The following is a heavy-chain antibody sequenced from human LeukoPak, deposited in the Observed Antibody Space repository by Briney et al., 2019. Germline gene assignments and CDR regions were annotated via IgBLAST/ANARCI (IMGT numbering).Heavy chain of an antibody. CDR2: LKSDGSGI. CDR1: GFTFSTYA. CDR3: AKDTWSNSGWTHAFDS. Sequence: GGSLRLSCAASGFTFSTYAMNWVRQAPGKGLEWVSGLKSDGSGISYADSVKGRFTISRDNSRNTVFLQMNSLRVEDTGVYYCAKDTWSNSGWTHAFDSWGQGTMVTVSS. V-gene: IGHV3-23*01. D-gene: IGHD6-19*01. J-gene: IGHJ3*02.